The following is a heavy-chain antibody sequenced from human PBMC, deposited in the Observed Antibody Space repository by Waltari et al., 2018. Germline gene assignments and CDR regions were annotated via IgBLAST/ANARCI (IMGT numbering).Heavy chain of an antibody. CDR3: ARHGYYDSSGYYYY. Sequence: QVQLQESGPGLVKPSETLSLTCAVSGYSISSGYYWGWIRQPPGKGLEWIGSIYHSGSTHYNPSLKSRGTISVDTSKNQFSLKLSSVTAADTAVYYCARHGYYDSSGYYYYWGQGTLVTVSS. CDR2: IYHSGST. J-gene: IGHJ4*02. CDR1: GYSISSGYY. V-gene: IGHV4-38-2*01. D-gene: IGHD3-22*01.